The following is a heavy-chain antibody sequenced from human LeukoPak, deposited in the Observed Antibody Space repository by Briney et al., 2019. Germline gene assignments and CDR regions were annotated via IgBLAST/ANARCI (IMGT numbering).Heavy chain of an antibody. Sequence: PGGSLRLSCAASGFTFSSYEMNWVRQAPGKGLEWVSYISSSGSTIYYADSVRGRFTISRDNAKNSLYLQMNSLRAEDTAVYYCARVADDDYGDYVPRYWYFDLWGRGTLVTASS. CDR2: ISSSGSTI. D-gene: IGHD4-17*01. CDR1: GFTFSSYE. J-gene: IGHJ2*01. CDR3: ARVADDDYGDYVPRYWYFDL. V-gene: IGHV3-48*03.